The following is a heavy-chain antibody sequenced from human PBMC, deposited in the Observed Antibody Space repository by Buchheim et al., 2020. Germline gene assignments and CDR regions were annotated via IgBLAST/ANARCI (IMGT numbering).Heavy chain of an antibody. CDR3: ARATVTYAGVDY. J-gene: IGHJ4*02. CDR2: IYYSGST. Sequence: QVQLQESGPGLVKPSETLSLTCTVSGGSISSYYWSWIRQPPGKGLEWIGYIYYSGSTNYNPSLKSRVTISVDTSKNQFPLKLSSVTAADTAVYYCARATVTYAGVDYWGQGTL. CDR1: GGSISSYY. D-gene: IGHD4-17*01. V-gene: IGHV4-59*01.